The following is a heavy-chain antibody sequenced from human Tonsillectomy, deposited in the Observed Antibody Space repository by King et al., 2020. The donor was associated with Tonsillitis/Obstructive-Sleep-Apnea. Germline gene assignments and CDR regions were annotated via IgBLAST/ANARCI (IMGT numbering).Heavy chain of an antibody. V-gene: IGHV3-21*01. J-gene: IGHJ4*02. CDR1: GFTFSSYS. Sequence: VQLVESGGGLVKPWGSLRLSCVVSGFTFSSYSMNWVRQAPGKGLEWVSSISGSSSFMYYADSVKGRFTISRDNAKDSLHLQMNSLRAEDTAVYYCAREGVVVAATPPYFDYWGQGTLVTVSS. D-gene: IGHD2-15*01. CDR2: ISGSSSFM. CDR3: AREGVVVAATPPYFDY.